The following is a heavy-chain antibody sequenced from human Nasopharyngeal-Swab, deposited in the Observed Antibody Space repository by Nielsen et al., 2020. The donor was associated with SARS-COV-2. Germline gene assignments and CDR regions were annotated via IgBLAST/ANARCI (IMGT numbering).Heavy chain of an antibody. CDR2: ISYDGNNK. Sequence: GESLQISCAASGFTINSFAMHWVRQAPGKGLERVAVISYDGNNKYYADSVKGRFTISRDNSKNTVYLQMNSLRPEDTAVYYCARDVASGFGELFPLLRGLDIWGHGTTVTVSS. CDR3: ARDVASGFGELFPLLRGLDI. V-gene: IGHV3-30-3*01. J-gene: IGHJ6*02. CDR1: GFTINSFA. D-gene: IGHD3-10*01.